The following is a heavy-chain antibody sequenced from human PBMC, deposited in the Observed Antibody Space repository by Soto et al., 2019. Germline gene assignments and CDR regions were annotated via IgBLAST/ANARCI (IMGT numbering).Heavy chain of an antibody. V-gene: IGHV2-5*01. CDR3: AHSVDYDILTGYYLPDY. Sequence: GPTLVNPTQTLTLTCTFSGFSLGTSVVGVGWIRQPPGKALEWPALIYWNDDKRYSPSLKSRLTITKDTSKNQVVLTMTKMDPVDTATYYCAHSVDYDILTGYYLPDYWGQGTLVTVSS. D-gene: IGHD3-9*01. CDR2: IYWNDDK. J-gene: IGHJ4*02. CDR1: GFSLGTSVVG.